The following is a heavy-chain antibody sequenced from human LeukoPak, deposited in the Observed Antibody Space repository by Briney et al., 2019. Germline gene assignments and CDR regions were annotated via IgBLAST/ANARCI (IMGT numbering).Heavy chain of an antibody. V-gene: IGHV4-59*01. CDR3: ARGLDYGDSCGY. CDR2: IYYSGST. CDR1: GGSISSYY. D-gene: IGHD4-17*01. Sequence: SETLSLTCTVSGGSISSYYWSWIRQPPGKGLEWIGYIYYSGSTNYNPSLKSRVTTSVDTSKNQFSLKLSSVTAADTAVYYCARGLDYGDSCGYWGQGTLVTVSS. J-gene: IGHJ4*02.